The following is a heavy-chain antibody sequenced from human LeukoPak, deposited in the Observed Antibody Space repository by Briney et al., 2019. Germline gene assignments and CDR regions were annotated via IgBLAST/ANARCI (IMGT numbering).Heavy chain of an antibody. V-gene: IGHV1-69*01. CDR2: IIPIFGTA. Sequence: SVKVSCKASGGTFSSYAISWVRQAPGQGLEWMGGIIPIFGTANYAQKFQGRVTIAADESTSTAYMELSSLRSEDTAVYYCARGARESRWNWFDPWGQGTLVTVSS. CDR1: GGTFSSYA. J-gene: IGHJ5*02. D-gene: IGHD3-10*01. CDR3: ARGARESRWNWFDP.